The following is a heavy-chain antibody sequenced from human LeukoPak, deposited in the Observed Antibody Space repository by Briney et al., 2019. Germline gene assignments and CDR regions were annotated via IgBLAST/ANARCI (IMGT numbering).Heavy chain of an antibody. V-gene: IGHV3-7*04. D-gene: IGHD3-9*01. J-gene: IGHJ4*02. CDR2: IKQDGSEK. Sequence: PGGSLRLSCAASEFTFFTYWMTWVRQAPGKGLEWVANIKQDGSEKYYVDSVKGRFTISRDNAKRSLYLQMNRLRAEDTAVYFCARADTSDILTGYSDYWGQGTLVTVSS. CDR3: ARADTSDILTGYSDY. CDR1: EFTFFTYW.